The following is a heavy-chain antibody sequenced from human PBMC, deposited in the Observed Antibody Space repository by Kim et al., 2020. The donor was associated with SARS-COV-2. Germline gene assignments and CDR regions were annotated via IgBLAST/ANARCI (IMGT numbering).Heavy chain of an antibody. CDR2: INTDGSTR. Sequence: GGSLRLSCTASGFTLSRYWMHWVRQVPGKGLIWVARINTDGSTRIYADSVEGRFTISRDNAKDALYLQMNSLEVEDTAVYYCVRAIHSYRGYRQFDYWGLGSKVTVSP. CDR1: GFTLSRYW. D-gene: IGHD3-16*02. V-gene: IGHV3-74*01. J-gene: IGHJ4*02. CDR3: VRAIHSYRGYRQFDY.